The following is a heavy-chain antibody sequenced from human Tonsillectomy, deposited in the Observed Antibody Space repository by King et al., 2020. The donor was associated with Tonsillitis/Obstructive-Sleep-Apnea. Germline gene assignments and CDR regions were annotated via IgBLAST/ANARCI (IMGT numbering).Heavy chain of an antibody. V-gene: IGHV1-18*01. CDR1: GYTFISYG. CDR3: ARGPYSGSFLGHYSFDY. CDR2: INAYNGTT. D-gene: IGHD1-26*01. Sequence: QLVQSGAEVKMPGASVKVSCKASGYTFISYGISWVRQAPGQGLEWMGWINAYNGTTNYAQKFQGRVTMTTDTSTSTAYMELRSLRSDDTAVYYCARGPYSGSFLGHYSFDYWGQGTLVTVSS. J-gene: IGHJ4*02.